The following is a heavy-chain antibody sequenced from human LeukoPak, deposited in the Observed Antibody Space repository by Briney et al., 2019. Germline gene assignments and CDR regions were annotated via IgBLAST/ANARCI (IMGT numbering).Heavy chain of an antibody. CDR2: IKGDGSLI. CDR1: GFTFSTYW. Sequence: GGSLRLSCSTSGFTFSTYWMSWVRQTPEKGLEWVANIKGDGSLIHYADSVKGRFTISRDNAKNSLSLQMNSLTADDTGLYYCAREGLPYSRDYWGQGTLVTVSS. CDR3: AREGLPYSRDY. J-gene: IGHJ4*02. V-gene: IGHV3-7*01. D-gene: IGHD4-11*01.